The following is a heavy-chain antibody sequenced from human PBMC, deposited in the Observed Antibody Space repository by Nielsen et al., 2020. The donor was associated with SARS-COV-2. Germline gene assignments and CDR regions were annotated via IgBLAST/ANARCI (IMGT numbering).Heavy chain of an antibody. J-gene: IGHJ4*02. CDR2: IIPILGIA. V-gene: IGHV1-69*04. CDR3: ARDSGYIDY. Sequence: WVRQAPGQGLEWMGRIIPILGIANYAQKLQGRVTMTTDTSTSTAYMELRSLRSDDTAVYYCARDSGYIDYWGQGTLVTVSS.